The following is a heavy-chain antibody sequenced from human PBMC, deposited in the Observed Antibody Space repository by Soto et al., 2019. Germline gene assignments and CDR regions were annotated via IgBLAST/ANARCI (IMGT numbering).Heavy chain of an antibody. CDR3: ARDLLLYFDCLPPTQYYYGMDV. V-gene: IGHV1-18*01. CDR1: GYTFTSYG. CDR2: ISAYNGNT. J-gene: IGHJ6*02. D-gene: IGHD3-9*01. Sequence: GASVKVSCKASGYTFTSYGISWVRQAPGQGLEWMGWISAYNGNTNYAQKLQGRVTMTTDTSTSTAYMELRSLRSDDTAVYYCARDLLLYFDCLPPTQYYYGMDVWGQGTTVTVSS.